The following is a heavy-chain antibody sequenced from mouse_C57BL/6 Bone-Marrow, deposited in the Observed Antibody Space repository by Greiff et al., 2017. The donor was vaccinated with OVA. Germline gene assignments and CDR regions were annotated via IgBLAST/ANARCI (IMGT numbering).Heavy chain of an antibody. V-gene: IGHV3-6*01. D-gene: IGHD1-1*01. Sequence: EVKLQESGPGLVKPSQSLSLTCSVTGYSITSGYYWNWIRQFPGNKLEWMGYISYDGSNNYNPSLKNRISITRDTSKNQFFLKLNSVTTEDTATYYCARSLITTVEAWFAYWGQGTLVTVSA. CDR3: ARSLITTVEAWFAY. CDR2: ISYDGSN. CDR1: GYSITSGYY. J-gene: IGHJ3*01.